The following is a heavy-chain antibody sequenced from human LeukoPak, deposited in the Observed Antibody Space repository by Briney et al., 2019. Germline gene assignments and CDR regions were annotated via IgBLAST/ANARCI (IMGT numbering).Heavy chain of an antibody. CDR1: GYTFTGDY. V-gene: IGHV1-2*02. CDR3: ARDGPPYYYGSGSSPY. Sequence: RASVKVSCKASGYTFTGDYMHWVRQAPGQGLEWMGWINPNSGGTNYAQKFQGRVTMTRDTSISTAYMELSRLRSDDTAVYYCARDGPPYYYGSGSSPYWGQGTLVTVSS. D-gene: IGHD3-10*01. CDR2: INPNSGGT. J-gene: IGHJ4*02.